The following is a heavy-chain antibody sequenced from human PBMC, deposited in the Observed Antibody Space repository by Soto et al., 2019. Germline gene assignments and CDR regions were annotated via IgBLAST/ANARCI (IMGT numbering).Heavy chain of an antibody. CDR3: ARVSYSSSSRIDYYYYGMDV. D-gene: IGHD6-6*01. CDR1: GGSISSSSYY. J-gene: IGHJ6*02. CDR2: IYYSGST. Sequence: SETLSLTCTVSGGSISSSSYYWGWIRQPPGKGLEWIGSIYYSGSTYYNPSLKSRVTISVDTSKNQFSLKLSSVTAADTAVYYCARVSYSSSSRIDYYYYGMDVWGQGTTVTVSS. V-gene: IGHV4-39*01.